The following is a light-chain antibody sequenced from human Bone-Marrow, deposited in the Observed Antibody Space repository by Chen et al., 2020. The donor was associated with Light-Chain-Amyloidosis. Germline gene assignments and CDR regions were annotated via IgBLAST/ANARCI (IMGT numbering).Light chain of an antibody. CDR2: RDT. Sequence: YELTQPPSVSVSPGQTARITCSGDDLPTKYAYWYQQKPGQAPVLVIHRDTERPSGFSERFSGSSSGTTATLTISGVQAEDEADYHCQSADSSGTYEVIFGGGTKLTVL. J-gene: IGLJ2*01. V-gene: IGLV3-25*03. CDR3: QSADSSGTYEVI. CDR1: DLPTKY.